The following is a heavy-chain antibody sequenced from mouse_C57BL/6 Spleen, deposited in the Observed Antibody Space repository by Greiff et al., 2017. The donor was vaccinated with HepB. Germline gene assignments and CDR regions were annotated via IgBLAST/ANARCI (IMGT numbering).Heavy chain of an antibody. J-gene: IGHJ4*01. CDR2: ISSGSSTI. Sequence: EVQRVESGGGLVKPGGSLKLSCAASGFTFSDYGMHWVRQAPEKGLEWVAYISSGSSTIYYADTVKGRFTISRDNAKNTLFLQMTSLRSEDTAMYYCAGYYGDYYYAMDYWGQGTSVTVSS. V-gene: IGHV5-17*01. CDR3: AGYYGDYYYAMDY. CDR1: GFTFSDYG. D-gene: IGHD1-1*02.